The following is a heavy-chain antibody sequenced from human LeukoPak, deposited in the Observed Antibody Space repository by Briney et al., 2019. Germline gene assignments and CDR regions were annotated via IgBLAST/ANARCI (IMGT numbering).Heavy chain of an antibody. D-gene: IGHD2-21*02. CDR1: GYTFSNYY. Sequence: ASVKVSCKASGYTFSNYYLHWVRQGPGQGLEWMGGIIPIFGTANYAQKFKGRVTITADKSTSTAYMELSSLRSEDTAVYYCASEVVTAATHPYYFDYWGQGTLVTVSS. V-gene: IGHV1-69*06. CDR2: IIPIFGTA. CDR3: ASEVVTAATHPYYFDY. J-gene: IGHJ4*02.